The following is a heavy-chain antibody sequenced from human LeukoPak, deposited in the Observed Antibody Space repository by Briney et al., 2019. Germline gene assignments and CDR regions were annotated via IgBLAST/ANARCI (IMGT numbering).Heavy chain of an antibody. CDR3: ARGRPDPH. V-gene: IGHV3-7*03. CDR1: GFTFRAYW. Sequence: PGGSLRLSCGASGFTFRAYWMSWVRQAPGKGLEWVGNVNQDGSEIYYVDSVKGRFIISRDNAKNSLYLQMYSLRVEDTAVYYCARGRPDPHWGQGTLVTVSS. J-gene: IGHJ4*02. CDR2: VNQDGSEI.